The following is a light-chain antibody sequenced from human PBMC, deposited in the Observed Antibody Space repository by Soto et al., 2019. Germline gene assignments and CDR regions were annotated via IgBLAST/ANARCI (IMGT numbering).Light chain of an antibody. V-gene: IGLV1-51*01. CDR2: DND. J-gene: IGLJ2*01. Sequence: QSVLTQPPSVSAAPGQNVTVSCSGSRSNIGNNYVSWYQHLPGTAPKLLIYDNDKRPSGIPDRFSASKSGTSATLDITGLQTGDEADYYCEAWDSNLSGGVFGGGTKVTVL. CDR1: RSNIGNNY. CDR3: EAWDSNLSGGV.